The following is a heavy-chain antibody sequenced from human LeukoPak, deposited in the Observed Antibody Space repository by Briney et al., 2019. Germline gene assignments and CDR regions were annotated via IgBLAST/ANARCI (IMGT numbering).Heavy chain of an antibody. CDR2: LNPYSGDT. D-gene: IGHD1-14*01. CDR3: ARFHRHQLPKSDY. J-gene: IGHJ4*02. V-gene: IGHV1-8*01. Sequence: ASVRVSCKTSGYIFTDYDLNWVRQAPGQGLEWMGWLNPYSGDTGYAPRFQGRLTMTRATSITTAYMELSSLTSDDTAVYYCARFHRHQLPKSDYWGQGTLVTAS. CDR1: GYIFTDYD.